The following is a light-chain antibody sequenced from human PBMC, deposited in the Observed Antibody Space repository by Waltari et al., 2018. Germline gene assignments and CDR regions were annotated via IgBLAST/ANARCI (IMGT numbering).Light chain of an antibody. CDR1: QSLVHSDGNTY. V-gene: IGKV2-30*02. Sequence: DVVMTQSPLSLPVTLGPPASISCTSSQSLVHSDGNTYLAWFQQRPGQSPRRLIYTVTNRESGVPDRFSASGSGTDFTLKISRVEAEDVGVYYCMQGTHWPLTFGGGTKVEIK. J-gene: IGKJ4*01. CDR2: TVT. CDR3: MQGTHWPLT.